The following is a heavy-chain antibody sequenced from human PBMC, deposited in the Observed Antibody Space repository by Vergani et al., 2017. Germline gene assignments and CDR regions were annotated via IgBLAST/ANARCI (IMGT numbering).Heavy chain of an antibody. CDR3: ARDRIVVVPAATVSYYYGMDF. CDR2: INPNSGRT. Sequence: QVQLVQSGAEVKKPGASVKVSCKASGYTFTGYYMHWVRQAPGKGLEWMGWINPNSGRTNYAQKLQGRVTMTRDTSISTAYMELSRLRSDDTAVYYCARDRIVVVPAATVSYYYGMDFWGQGTTVTVSS. J-gene: IGHJ6*02. D-gene: IGHD2-2*01. CDR1: GYTFTGYY. V-gene: IGHV1-2*02.